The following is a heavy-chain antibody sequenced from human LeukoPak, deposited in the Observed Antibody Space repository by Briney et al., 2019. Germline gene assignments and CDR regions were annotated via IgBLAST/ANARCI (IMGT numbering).Heavy chain of an antibody. CDR2: IYYSGST. Sequence: SQTLSLTCTVSGGSISSADYYWSWIRHPPGKGLEWIGFIYYSGSTYYNPPLKSRVTISVDTSKNQFSLKLNSVTAADTAVYYCASIVVVTAAIDYWGQGTLVTVSS. CDR1: GGSISSADYY. V-gene: IGHV4-30-4*01. CDR3: ASIVVVTAAIDY. D-gene: IGHD2-21*02. J-gene: IGHJ4*02.